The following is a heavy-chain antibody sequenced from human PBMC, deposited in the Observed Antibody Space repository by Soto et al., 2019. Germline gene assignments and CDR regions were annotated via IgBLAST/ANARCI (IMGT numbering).Heavy chain of an antibody. CDR3: ARSQGSSTSLAIYYYYYYGMDV. V-gene: IGHV1-69*01. J-gene: IGHJ6*02. D-gene: IGHD2-2*01. Sequence: QVQLVQSGAEVKKPGSSVKVSCKASGGTFSSYAISWVRQDPGPGLEWMGGIIPISGTANYAQKFQGRVTITADESTSTAYMELSSLRAEDAAVYYCARSQGSSTSLAIYYYYYYGMDVWGQGTTVTVSS. CDR2: IIPISGTA. CDR1: GGTFSSYA.